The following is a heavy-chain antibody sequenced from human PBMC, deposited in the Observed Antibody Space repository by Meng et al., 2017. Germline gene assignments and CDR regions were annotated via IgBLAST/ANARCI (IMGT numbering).Heavy chain of an antibody. V-gene: IGHV4-31*01. CDR1: GGSISSGGYY. Sequence: VALEEAGPGLVKPSQTLSLTCTVSGGSISSGGYYWSWIRQHPGKGLEWIGYIYYSGSTYYNPSLKSLVTISVDTSKNQFSLKLSSVTAADTAVYYCARVHYYDSSGYNNWYFDLWGRGTLVTVSS. D-gene: IGHD3-22*01. J-gene: IGHJ2*01. CDR3: ARVHYYDSSGYNNWYFDL. CDR2: IYYSGST.